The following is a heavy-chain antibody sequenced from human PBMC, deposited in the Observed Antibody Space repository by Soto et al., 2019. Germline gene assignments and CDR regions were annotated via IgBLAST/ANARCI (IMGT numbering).Heavy chain of an antibody. J-gene: IGHJ4*02. CDR1: GGSISSYY. CDR2: IYYSGST. Sequence: SETLSLTCTVSGGSISSYYWSWIRQPPGKGLEWIGYIYYSGSTNYNPSLKSRVTISVDTSKNQFSLKLSSVTAADTAVYYCARGWVSDYGDSYYFDYWGQGTLVTVSS. CDR3: ARGWVSDYGDSYYFDY. D-gene: IGHD4-17*01. V-gene: IGHV4-59*01.